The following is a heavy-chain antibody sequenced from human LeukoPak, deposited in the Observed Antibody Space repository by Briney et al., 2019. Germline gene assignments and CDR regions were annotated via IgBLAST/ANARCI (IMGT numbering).Heavy chain of an antibody. CDR3: XXDLSIAAAGTYDY. J-gene: IGHJ4*02. Sequence: GGSLRLSCAASGFTFSSYAMSWVRQAPGKGLEWVSAISGSGGSTYYADSVKGRFTISRDNSKNTLYLQMNSLRAEDTAVYYXXXDLSIAAAGTYDYWGQGTLVTVSS. V-gene: IGHV3-23*01. D-gene: IGHD6-13*01. CDR2: ISGSGGST. CDR1: GFTFSSYA.